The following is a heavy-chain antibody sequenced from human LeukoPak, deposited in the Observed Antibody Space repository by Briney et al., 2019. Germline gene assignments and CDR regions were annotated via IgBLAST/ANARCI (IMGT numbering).Heavy chain of an antibody. CDR3: ARSNYYDSSDYYFDY. D-gene: IGHD3-22*01. Sequence: SETLSLTCTVSGGSISSYYWSWIRQPPGEGLEWIGYIYYSGSTNYNPSLKSRVTISLDTSKNQFSLKLSSVTAADTAVYYCARSNYYDSSDYYFDYWGQGTLVTVSS. CDR1: GGSISSYY. V-gene: IGHV4-59*01. J-gene: IGHJ4*02. CDR2: IYYSGST.